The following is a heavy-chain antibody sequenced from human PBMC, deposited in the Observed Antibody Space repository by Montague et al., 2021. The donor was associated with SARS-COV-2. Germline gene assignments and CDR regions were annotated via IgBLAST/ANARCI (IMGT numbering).Heavy chain of an antibody. CDR1: GDSVSINSAG. J-gene: IGHJ5*02. D-gene: IGHD2-8*01. Sequence: CAISGDSVSINSAGWNWIRHPPSIGLEWLGRTYYRSKWYNDYAVSVKSRITINPDTSKNQFSLQLNSVTPEDTAVYYCARDDPYCTNGVCYTGNWFDPWGQGTLVTVSS. CDR3: ARDDPYCTNGVCYTGNWFDP. V-gene: IGHV6-1*01. CDR2: TYYRSKWYN.